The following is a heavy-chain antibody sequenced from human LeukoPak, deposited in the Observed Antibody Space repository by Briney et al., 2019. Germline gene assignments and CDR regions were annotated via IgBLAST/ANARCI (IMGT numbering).Heavy chain of an antibody. V-gene: IGHV3-23*01. CDR2: MSGSGGST. CDR1: GFSFTTYA. J-gene: IGHJ4*02. CDR3: AKDGYTSSLNHPGAAEFDY. Sequence: GGSLRLSCAASGFSFTTYAMSWVRQAPGKGLEWVSAMSGSGGSTNYADSVKGRFTISRDDSKNTLYLQMNSLRAEDTAVYYCAKDGYTSSLNHPGAAEFDYRGQGNLVTVSS. D-gene: IGHD6-6*01.